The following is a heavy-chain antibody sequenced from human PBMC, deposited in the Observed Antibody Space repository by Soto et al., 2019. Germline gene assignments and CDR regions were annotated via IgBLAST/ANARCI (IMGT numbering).Heavy chain of an antibody. CDR2: FYSSGSI. V-gene: IGHV4-31*03. CDR1: GYSISAGGYY. CDR3: ARMYSSGSGWFHP. D-gene: IGHD6-19*01. Sequence: PSETLSLTCLVSGYSISAGGYYWIWIRHHPGKGLEWIGSFYSSGSIIYNPSLRSRVSISGDTSSNQFSMSLTSVTAADTARYYCARMYSSGSGWFHPWGQGTLVTVSS. J-gene: IGHJ5*02.